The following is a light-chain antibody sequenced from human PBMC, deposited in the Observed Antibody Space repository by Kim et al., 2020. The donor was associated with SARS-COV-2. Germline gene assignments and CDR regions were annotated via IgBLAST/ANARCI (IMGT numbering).Light chain of an antibody. V-gene: IGKV3-15*01. Sequence: SPGERATRSCRASRSISTDLVWYQQKLGQAPRLLIYAASTRATGVPARFSGSGSGTEFTLTISSLQSEDSAVYYCQQYSNWPPFTFGGGTKVDIK. CDR1: RSISTD. CDR2: AAS. CDR3: QQYSNWPPFT. J-gene: IGKJ4*01.